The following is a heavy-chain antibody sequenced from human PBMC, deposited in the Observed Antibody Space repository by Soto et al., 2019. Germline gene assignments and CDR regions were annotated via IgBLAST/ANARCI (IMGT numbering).Heavy chain of an antibody. CDR1: GGSISSGGYY. CDR3: ARGGYYYENSGQNAYDY. V-gene: IGHV4-31*03. J-gene: IGHJ4*01. Sequence: SETLSLTCTVSGGSISSGGYYWSWIRQHPGKGLEWIGYIYYGGSTYYNPSLKSRATISGDTSRNQFSLKLSSVTAADTAVYYCARGGYYYENSGQNAYDYWGQGILVTVSS. CDR2: IYYGGST. D-gene: IGHD3-22*01.